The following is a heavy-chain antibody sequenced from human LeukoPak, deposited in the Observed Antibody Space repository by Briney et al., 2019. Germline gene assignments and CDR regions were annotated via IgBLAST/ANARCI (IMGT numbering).Heavy chain of an antibody. D-gene: IGHD3-22*01. CDR3: ARAPAPPLIVVVRRNLVSYAFDI. J-gene: IGHJ3*02. V-gene: IGHV4-30-4*08. CDR2: IYYSGST. Sequence: SQTLSLTCTVSGGSISSGDYYWSWIRQPPGKGLEWIGYIYYSGSTYYNPSLKSRVTISVDTSKNQFSLKLSSVTAADTAVYYCARAPAPPLIVVVRRNLVSYAFDIWGPGTMVTVSS. CDR1: GGSISSGDYY.